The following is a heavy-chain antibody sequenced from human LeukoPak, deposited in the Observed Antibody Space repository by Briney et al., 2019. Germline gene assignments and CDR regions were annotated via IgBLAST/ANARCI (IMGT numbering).Heavy chain of an antibody. D-gene: IGHD3-22*01. CDR2: INPNSCGT. J-gene: IGHJ4*02. Sequence: ASVKVSCKASGYTFTDYYMHWVRQAPGQGLEWMGWINPNSCGTNYAQKFQGRVTMTRDTSNSTAYMELSRLRSDDTAVYYCARDYYYDSSGYRLDYWGQGTQVTVSS. CDR3: ARDYYYDSSGYRLDY. V-gene: IGHV1-2*02. CDR1: GYTFTDYY.